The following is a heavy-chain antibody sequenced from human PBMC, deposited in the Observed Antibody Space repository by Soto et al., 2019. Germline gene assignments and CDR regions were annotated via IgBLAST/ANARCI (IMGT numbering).Heavy chain of an antibody. Sequence: ASVKVSCKASGYTFTSYGISWVRQAPGQGLEWMGWISAYNGNTNYAQKLQGRVTMTTDTSTSTAYMELRSLRSDDTAVYYCAREVHYGDYREADAFDIWGQGTMVTGSS. CDR3: AREVHYGDYREADAFDI. D-gene: IGHD4-17*01. CDR1: GYTFTSYG. J-gene: IGHJ3*02. CDR2: ISAYNGNT. V-gene: IGHV1-18*01.